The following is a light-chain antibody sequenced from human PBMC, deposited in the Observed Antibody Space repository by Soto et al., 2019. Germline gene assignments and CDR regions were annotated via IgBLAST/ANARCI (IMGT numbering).Light chain of an antibody. J-gene: IGKJ1*01. CDR1: QTISSW. Sequence: DIQMTQSPSTLSGSVGDRVTITCRASQTISSWLAWYQQKPGKAHKLLIYKAYTLKSGVQSRFSGSGSGTEFTLTIRSLQPEDFATYYCIQHNEFWWTFGQGTKVDIK. V-gene: IGKV1-5*03. CDR2: KAY. CDR3: IQHNEFWWT.